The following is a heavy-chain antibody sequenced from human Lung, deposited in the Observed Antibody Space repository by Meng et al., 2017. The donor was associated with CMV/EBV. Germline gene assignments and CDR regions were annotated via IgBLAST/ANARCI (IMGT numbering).Heavy chain of an antibody. CDR1: GVSISGGYYH. V-gene: IGHV4-30-4*08. CDR3: ARGGAGIGDAGDHFDY. CDR2: IYYTGNT. D-gene: IGHD4-17*01. Sequence: GPGLVKPSHALPLTCNASGVSISGGYYHWTWIRQPPGKGLEWIGYIYYTGNTSYNPSLKSRVTISVDTSKNQFSLRLSSVTAADTAVYYCARGGAGIGDAGDHFDYWGQGTLVTVSS. J-gene: IGHJ4*02.